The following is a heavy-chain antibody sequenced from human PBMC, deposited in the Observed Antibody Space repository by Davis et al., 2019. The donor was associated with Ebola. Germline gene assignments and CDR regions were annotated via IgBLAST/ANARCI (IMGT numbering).Heavy chain of an antibody. V-gene: IGHV3-11*06. CDR2: ISSSSSYT. CDR1: GFTFSDYY. Sequence: GGSLRLSCTGSGFTFSDYYMSWIRQAPGKGLEWVSYISSSSSYTNYADSVKGRFTISRDNAKNSLYLQMNSLRAEDTAVYYCCGHLWFGPFDYWGQGTLVTVSS. D-gene: IGHD3-10*01. J-gene: IGHJ4*02. CDR3: CGHLWFGPFDY.